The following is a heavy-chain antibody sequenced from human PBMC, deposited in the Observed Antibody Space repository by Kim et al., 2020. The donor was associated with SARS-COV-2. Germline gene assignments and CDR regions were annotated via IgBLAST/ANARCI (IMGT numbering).Heavy chain of an antibody. CDR3: ARMSGSYLGYYYMDV. J-gene: IGHJ6*03. CDR2: IYPGDSDT. CDR1: GYSFTSYW. D-gene: IGHD1-26*01. V-gene: IGHV5-51*01. Sequence: GESLKISCKGSGYSFTSYWIGWVRQMPGKGLEWMGIIYPGDSDTRYSPSFQGQVTISADKSISTAYLQWSSLKASDTAMYYCARMSGSYLGYYYMDVWGKGTTVTVSS.